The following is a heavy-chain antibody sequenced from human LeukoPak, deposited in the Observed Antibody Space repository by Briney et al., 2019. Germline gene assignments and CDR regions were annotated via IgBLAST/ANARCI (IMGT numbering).Heavy chain of an antibody. CDR3: ARNWEFYYFDY. D-gene: IGHD1-26*01. Sequence: ASVKVSCKASGYTFKSYFMHWVRQAPGQGLEWMGIINPSGGSPTHAQKFQGRVIMTSDTSTNTLYMELSSLRSEDTAVYYCARNWEFYYFDYWGQGTPVSVSS. CDR2: INPSGGSP. CDR1: GYTFKSYF. J-gene: IGHJ4*02. V-gene: IGHV1-46*02.